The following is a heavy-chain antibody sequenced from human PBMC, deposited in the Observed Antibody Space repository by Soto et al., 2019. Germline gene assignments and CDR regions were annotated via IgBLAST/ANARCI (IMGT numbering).Heavy chain of an antibody. Sequence: SLTCPVSVGSITSYYWSWIRQPPGKGLEWIGHAYYSGSTSYNPSLKSRVTISVDTSNNEVSLRLTSVTAADTAVYYCARIGYSYGYNGFDNWGQGTLVTVSS. CDR3: ARIGYSYGYNGFDN. D-gene: IGHD5-18*01. CDR2: AYYSGST. CDR1: VGSITSYY. V-gene: IGHV4-59*01. J-gene: IGHJ4*02.